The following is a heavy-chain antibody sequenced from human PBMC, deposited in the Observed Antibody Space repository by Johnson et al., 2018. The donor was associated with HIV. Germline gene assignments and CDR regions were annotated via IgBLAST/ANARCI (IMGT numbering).Heavy chain of an antibody. Sequence: QVQLVESGGDVVQPGKSLRLSCAASGFTFSSYGMHWVRQAPGQGLQWLAGLSYDGVKYYAASVMVRFTISRDNSKNTVSLQLNSLRVEDTAVYYCAKVDCGGDTCAGYDPFDLWGQGTLVTVSS. CDR3: AKVDCGGDTCAGYDPFDL. CDR1: GFTFSSYG. D-gene: IGHD2-21*01. CDR2: LSYDGVK. V-gene: IGHV3-30*18. J-gene: IGHJ3*01.